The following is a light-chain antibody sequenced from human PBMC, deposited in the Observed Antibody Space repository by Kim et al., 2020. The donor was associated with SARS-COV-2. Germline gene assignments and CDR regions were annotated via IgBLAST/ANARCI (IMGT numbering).Light chain of an antibody. CDR1: KDIRNN. CDR2: DAS. J-gene: IGKJ4*01. Sequence: ASVGERVTMTCQASKDIRNNLNWYKQKPGKAPKLLIYDASNLETGVQSRFIGRGSGTDFTFTISSLQPEDIATSYCQQYDNLPLTFGGGTKVDIK. V-gene: IGKV1-33*01. CDR3: QQYDNLPLT.